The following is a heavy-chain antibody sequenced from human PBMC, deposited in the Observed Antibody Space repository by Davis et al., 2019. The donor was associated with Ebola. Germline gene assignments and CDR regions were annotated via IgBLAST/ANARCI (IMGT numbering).Heavy chain of an antibody. Sequence: GGSLRLSCEASDFTFRGYTMNWVRQAPGKGLEWVSGIGVSGGTTYADSVKGRFTISRDNSQNTLYLQMTGLRAEDTAIYYCAKGPTRSGYYWGQGTLVTVSS. CDR1: DFTFRGYT. CDR3: AKGPTRSGYY. CDR2: IGVSGGTT. V-gene: IGHV3-23*01. J-gene: IGHJ4*02. D-gene: IGHD6-19*01.